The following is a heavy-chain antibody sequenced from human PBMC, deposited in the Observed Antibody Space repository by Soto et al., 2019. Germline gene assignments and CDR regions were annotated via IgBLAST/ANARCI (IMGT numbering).Heavy chain of an antibody. CDR1: GYTFSNYG. CDR3: ARVVPGADAWFGP. V-gene: IGHV1-18*01. D-gene: IGHD2-2*01. Sequence: QVQLVQSGGEVKRPGASVKVSCKTSGYTFSNYGITWVRQAPGQPLEWLGWISLYSDGTNYAQKFQGRVSMTTDTSTTTAYMELRSLRSDDTAVYYCARVVPGADAWFGPWGQGTLVTVS. J-gene: IGHJ5*02. CDR2: ISLYSDGT.